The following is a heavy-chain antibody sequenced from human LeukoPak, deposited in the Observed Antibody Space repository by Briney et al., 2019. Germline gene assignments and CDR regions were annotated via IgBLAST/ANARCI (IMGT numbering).Heavy chain of an antibody. CDR3: ARGSIAVAVSWFDP. J-gene: IGHJ5*02. D-gene: IGHD6-19*01. CDR2: IWYDGSNK. Sequence: PGGSLRLSCAASGFTFSSYGMHWVRQAPGKGLEWVAVIWYDGSNKYYADSVKGRFTISRDNSKNTLYLQMNSLRAEDTAVYYCARGSIAVAVSWFDPWGQGTLVTVSS. V-gene: IGHV3-33*01. CDR1: GFTFSSYG.